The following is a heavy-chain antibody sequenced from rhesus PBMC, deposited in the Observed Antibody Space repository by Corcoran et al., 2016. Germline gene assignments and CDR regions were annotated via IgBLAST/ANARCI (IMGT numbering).Heavy chain of an antibody. Sequence: QVQLQESGPGLVKPSETLSLTCAVSAGSISSGNWWSWIRQSPGKGLEWIGHISGTGGSTYENPYLKSRVTSSTDTVKNQVSLKVSSVTAADTAVYYCARRPGNTYSNDYWGQGVLVTVSS. J-gene: IGHJ4*01. CDR1: AGSISSGNW. CDR2: ISGTGGST. D-gene: IGHD5-12*01. V-gene: IGHV4-65*01. CDR3: ARRPGNTYSNDY.